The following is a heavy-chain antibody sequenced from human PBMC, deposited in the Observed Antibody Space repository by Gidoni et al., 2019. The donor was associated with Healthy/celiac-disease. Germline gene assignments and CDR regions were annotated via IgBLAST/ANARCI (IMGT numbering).Heavy chain of an antibody. CDR3: TTDNAGTTRIGDAFDI. CDR2: IKSKTDGGTT. CDR1: GFTFSNAW. Sequence: EVQLVESGGGLVKPGGSLRLSCAASGFTFSNAWRSWVRQAPGKGLEWVGRIKSKTDGGTTDYAAPVKGRFTISRDDSKNTLYLQMNSLKTEDTAVYYCTTDNAGTTRIGDAFDIWGQGTMVTVSS. J-gene: IGHJ3*02. V-gene: IGHV3-15*01. D-gene: IGHD1-1*01.